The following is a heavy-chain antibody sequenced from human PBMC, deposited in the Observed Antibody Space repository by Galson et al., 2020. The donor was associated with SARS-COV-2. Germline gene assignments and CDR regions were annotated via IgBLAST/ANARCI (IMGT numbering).Heavy chain of an antibody. CDR1: GFTFSSYG. V-gene: IGHV3-30*18. Sequence: LSLTCAASGFTFSSYGMHWVRQAPGKGLEWVAVISYDGSNKYYADSVKGRFTISRDNSKNTLYLQMNSLRAEDTAVYYCAKSRGGSYTDAFDIWGQGTMVTVSS. CDR2: ISYDGSNK. J-gene: IGHJ3*02. CDR3: AKSRGGSYTDAFDI. D-gene: IGHD1-26*01.